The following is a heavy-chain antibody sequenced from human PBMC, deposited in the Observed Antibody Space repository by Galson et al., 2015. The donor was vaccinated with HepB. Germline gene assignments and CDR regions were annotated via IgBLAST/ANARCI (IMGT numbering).Heavy chain of an antibody. Sequence: SLRLSCAASGFTFSSYWMSWVRQAPGKGLEWVANIKQDGSEKYYVDSVKGRFTISRDNAKNSLYLQMNSLRAEDTAVYYCARSGNVLLWFGELGGYFDYWGQGTLVTVSS. J-gene: IGHJ4*02. CDR1: GFTFSSYW. V-gene: IGHV3-7*03. CDR2: IKQDGSEK. D-gene: IGHD3-10*01. CDR3: ARSGNVLLWFGELGGYFDY.